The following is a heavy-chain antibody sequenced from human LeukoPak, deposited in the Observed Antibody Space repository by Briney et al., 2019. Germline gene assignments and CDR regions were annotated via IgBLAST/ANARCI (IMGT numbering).Heavy chain of an antibody. CDR1: GGTFSSYA. V-gene: IGHV1-69*04. CDR3: AMSSGSKPNWFDP. D-gene: IGHD1-26*01. Sequence: SVKVSCKASGGTFSSYAISWVRQAPGQGLEWMGRIIPILGIANYAQKFQGRVTITADKSTSTAYMELSSLRSEDTAVYYCAMSSGSKPNWFDPWGQGTLVTVSS. CDR2: IIPILGIA. J-gene: IGHJ5*02.